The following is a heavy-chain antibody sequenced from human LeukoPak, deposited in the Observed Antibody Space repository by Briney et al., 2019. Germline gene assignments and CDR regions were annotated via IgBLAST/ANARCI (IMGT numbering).Heavy chain of an antibody. CDR3: ATNSGSYVGVGYFDY. CDR2: IYYSGST. D-gene: IGHD1-26*01. J-gene: IGHJ4*02. V-gene: IGHV4-61*01. CDR1: GGSVSSGSYY. Sequence: SETLSLTCTVSGGSVSSGSYYWSWIRQPPGEGLEWIGYIYYSGSTNYNPSLKSRVTISVDTSKNQFSLKLSSVTAADTAVYYCATNSGSYVGVGYFDYWGQGTLVTVSS.